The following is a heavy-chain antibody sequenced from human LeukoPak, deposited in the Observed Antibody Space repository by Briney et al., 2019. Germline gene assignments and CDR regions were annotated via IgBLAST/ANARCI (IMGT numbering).Heavy chain of an antibody. V-gene: IGHV3-30*04. CDR3: ARDWGEGTSRFDY. CDR2: ISYDGSNK. J-gene: IGHJ4*02. D-gene: IGHD3-16*01. CDR1: GFTFSSYA. Sequence: GGSLRLSCAASGFTFSSYAMHWVRQAPGRGLEWVAVISYDGSNKYYADSVKGRFTISRDNAKNSLYLQMNSLRAEDTAVYYCARDWGEGTSRFDYWGQGTLVTVSS.